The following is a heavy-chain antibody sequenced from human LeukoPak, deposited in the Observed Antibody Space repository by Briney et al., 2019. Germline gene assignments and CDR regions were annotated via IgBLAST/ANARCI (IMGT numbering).Heavy chain of an antibody. Sequence: ASVKVSCKASGYTFTSYDVNWVRQATGQGLEWMGWMNPNSGNTGYAQKFQGRVTMTRNTSISTAYMELSSLRSEDTAVYYCARGLRYCSSTSCYPYSGQGTLVTVSS. J-gene: IGHJ4*02. CDR1: GYTFTSYD. CDR3: ARGLRYCSSTSCYPY. CDR2: MNPNSGNT. V-gene: IGHV1-8*01. D-gene: IGHD2-2*01.